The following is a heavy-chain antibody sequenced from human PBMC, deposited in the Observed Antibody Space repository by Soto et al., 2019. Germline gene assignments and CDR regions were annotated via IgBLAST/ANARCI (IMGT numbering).Heavy chain of an antibody. J-gene: IGHJ4*02. V-gene: IGHV3-23*01. CDR2: IIGSGGST. CDR1: GFTFSSYA. D-gene: IGHD2-15*01. Sequence: GGSLRLSCAASGFTFSSYAMSWVRQAPGKGLEWVSAIIGSGGSTYYADSVKGRFTISRDNSKNTLYLQMNSLRAEDTAVYYCAKDRPFGMVARYFDYWGQGALVTVSS. CDR3: AKDRPFGMVARYFDY.